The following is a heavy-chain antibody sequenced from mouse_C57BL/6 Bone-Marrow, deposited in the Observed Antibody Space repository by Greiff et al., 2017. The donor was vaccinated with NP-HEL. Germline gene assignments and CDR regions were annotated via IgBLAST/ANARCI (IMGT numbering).Heavy chain of an antibody. D-gene: IGHD2-2*01. V-gene: IGHV5-6*01. CDR3: ARQDYGYGYYAMDY. Sequence: EVQLVESGGGLVKPGGSLKLSCAASGFTFSSYGMSWVRQTPDKRLEWVATISSGGSYTYYPDRVKGRFTISRDNAKNTLYLQMSSLKSEDTDMYYCARQDYGYGYYAMDYWGQGTSVTVSS. J-gene: IGHJ4*01. CDR1: GFTFSSYG. CDR2: ISSGGSYT.